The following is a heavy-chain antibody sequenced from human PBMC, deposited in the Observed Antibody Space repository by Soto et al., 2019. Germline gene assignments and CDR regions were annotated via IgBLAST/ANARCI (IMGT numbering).Heavy chain of an antibody. D-gene: IGHD4-17*01. J-gene: IGHJ6*02. CDR1: GFRFDDYA. V-gene: IGHV3-9*01. CDR3: ARTTVTTGFYYGMDL. CDR2: VSWSSGSI. Sequence: GGSLRLSCAASGFRFDDYAMHWVRQAPGKGLEWVSGVSWSSGSIGYAASVKGRFTISRDNDGNSLFLQMNGLRSDDTALYYCARTTVTTGFYYGMDLWGQGTMVTVSS.